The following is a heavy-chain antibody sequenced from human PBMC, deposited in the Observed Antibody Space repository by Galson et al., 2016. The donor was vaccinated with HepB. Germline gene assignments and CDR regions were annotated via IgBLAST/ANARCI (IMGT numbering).Heavy chain of an antibody. CDR1: GFTFSSHG. D-gene: IGHD6-19*01. V-gene: IGHV3-33*01. Sequence: SLRLSCAASGFTFSSHGMHWVRQTPGKGLEWVALIWSDGSNKYYADSVKGRFTISRDNSKNTLYLQMNSLTADDTAVYSRAREAAVAAFAVLWGWGQGTLVTVSS. CDR3: AREAAVAAFAVLWG. CDR2: IWSDGSNK. J-gene: IGHJ4*02.